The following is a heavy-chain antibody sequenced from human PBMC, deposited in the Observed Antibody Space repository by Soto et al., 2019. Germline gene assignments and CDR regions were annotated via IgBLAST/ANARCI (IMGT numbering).Heavy chain of an antibody. V-gene: IGHV1-69*13. Sequence: SVELSWKASGGTFSSYAISWVRQAPGQGLEWMGGIIPIFGTANYAQKFQGRVTITADESTSTAYMELSSLRSEDTAVYYCAXGGYSGYDFVYYYGMDVWGQGTTVTVSS. D-gene: IGHD5-12*01. CDR2: IIPIFGTA. CDR1: GGTFSSYA. CDR3: AXGGYSGYDFVYYYGMDV. J-gene: IGHJ6*02.